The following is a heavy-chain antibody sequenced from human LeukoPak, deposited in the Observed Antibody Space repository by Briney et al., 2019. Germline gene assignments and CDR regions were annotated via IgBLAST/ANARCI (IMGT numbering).Heavy chain of an antibody. Sequence: SETLSLTCTVSGGSISSSSYYWGWIRQPPGKGLEWIGSIYYGGSTYYNPSLKSRVTISVDTSKNQFSLKLSSVTAADTAVYYCARGIAARPVDYWGQGTLVTVSS. CDR2: IYYGGST. D-gene: IGHD6-6*01. J-gene: IGHJ4*02. CDR1: GGSISSSSYY. CDR3: ARGIAARPVDY. V-gene: IGHV4-39*01.